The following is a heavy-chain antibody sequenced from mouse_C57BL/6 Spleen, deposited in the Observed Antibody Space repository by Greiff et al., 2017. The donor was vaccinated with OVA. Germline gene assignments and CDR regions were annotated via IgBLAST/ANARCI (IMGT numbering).Heavy chain of an antibody. CDR1: GYTFTSYW. D-gene: IGHD1-1*01. J-gene: IGHJ4*01. V-gene: IGHV1-61*01. CDR2: IYPSDSET. Sequence: QVQLQQSGAELVRPGSSVKQSCKASGYTFTSYWMDWVKQRPGQGLEWIGNIYPSDSETHYNQKFKDKATLTVDKSSSTAYMQLSSLTSEDSAVYYCAITTVVATYYYAMDYWGQGTSVTVSS. CDR3: AITTVVATYYYAMDY.